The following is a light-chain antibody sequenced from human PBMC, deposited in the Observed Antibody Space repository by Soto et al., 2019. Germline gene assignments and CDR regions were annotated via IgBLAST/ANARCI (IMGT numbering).Light chain of an antibody. J-gene: IGKJ1*01. Sequence: ETVLTQSPATRSLSPGERATLACRASQSVSTYLAWYQQKPGQAPRLLIYDASNRASGIPARFSGSGSGTDFTLTISSLEPEDFAVYYCQQYTHWPVWSFGQGTKVDIK. CDR3: QQYTHWPVWS. CDR1: QSVSTY. CDR2: DAS. V-gene: IGKV3-11*01.